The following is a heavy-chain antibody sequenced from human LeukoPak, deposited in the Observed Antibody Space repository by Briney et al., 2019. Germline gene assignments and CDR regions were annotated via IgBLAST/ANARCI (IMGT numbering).Heavy chain of an antibody. CDR1: GGSFSGYY. CDR2: INHSGST. CDR3: ARVLWGFDP. V-gene: IGHV4-34*01. D-gene: IGHD2-21*01. Sequence: SETLSLTCAVYGGSFSGYYWSWIRQPPGKGLEWIGEINHSGSTNYNPSLKSRVTISVDTSKNQFSLKLSFVTAADTAVYYCARVLWGFDPWGQGTLVTVSS. J-gene: IGHJ5*02.